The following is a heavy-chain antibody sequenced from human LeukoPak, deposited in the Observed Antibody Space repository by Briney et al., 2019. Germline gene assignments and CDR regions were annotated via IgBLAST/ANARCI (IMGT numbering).Heavy chain of an antibody. Sequence: GGSLRLSCAASGFTFSSYAMHWVRQAPGKGLEWVAVISYDGSNKYYADSVKGRFTISRDNAKNSLYLQMNSLRAEDTAVYYCARDSVSSGWVRDAFDIWGQGTMVTVSS. V-gene: IGHV3-30*04. J-gene: IGHJ3*02. D-gene: IGHD6-19*01. CDR3: ARDSVSSGWVRDAFDI. CDR1: GFTFSSYA. CDR2: ISYDGSNK.